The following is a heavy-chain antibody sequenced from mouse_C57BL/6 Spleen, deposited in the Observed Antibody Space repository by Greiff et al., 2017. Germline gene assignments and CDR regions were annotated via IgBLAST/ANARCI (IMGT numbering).Heavy chain of an antibody. CDR3: ARLDYGNFPWFAY. V-gene: IGHV3-6*01. Sequence: VQLKESGPGLVKPSQSLSLTCSVTGYSITSGYYWNWIRQFPGNKLEWMGYISYDGSNNYNPSLKNRISITRDTSKNQFFLKLNSVTTEDTATYYCARLDYGNFPWFAYWGQGTLVTVSA. CDR1: GYSITSGYY. CDR2: ISYDGSN. D-gene: IGHD2-1*01. J-gene: IGHJ3*01.